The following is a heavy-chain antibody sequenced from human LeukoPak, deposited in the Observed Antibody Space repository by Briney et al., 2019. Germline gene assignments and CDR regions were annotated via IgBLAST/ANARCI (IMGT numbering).Heavy chain of an antibody. V-gene: IGHV3-30*02. D-gene: IGHD6-6*01. CDR1: GFTFSSYG. Sequence: GGSLRLSCAASGFTFSSYGMHWVRQAPGKGLEWVAFIRYDGSNKYYADSVKGRFTISRDNAKNSLYLQMNSLRAEDTAVYYCARERQSSSSFDYMDVWGKGTTVTVSS. CDR2: IRYDGSNK. J-gene: IGHJ6*03. CDR3: ARERQSSSSFDYMDV.